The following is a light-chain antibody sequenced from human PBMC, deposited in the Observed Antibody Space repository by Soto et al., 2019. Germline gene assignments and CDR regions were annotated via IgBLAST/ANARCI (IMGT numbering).Light chain of an antibody. CDR3: QTWGTGFHVV. V-gene: IGLV4-69*01. Sequence: QLVLTQSPSASASLVASVKLTCTLTSGHSDYAIAWHQQQPEKGPRYLMKLNSDGSHSKGDGIPDRFSGSSSGAERYLTISNLQSDDEADYYCQTWGTGFHVVFGGGTKLTVL. CDR1: SGHSDYA. J-gene: IGLJ2*01. CDR2: LNSDGSH.